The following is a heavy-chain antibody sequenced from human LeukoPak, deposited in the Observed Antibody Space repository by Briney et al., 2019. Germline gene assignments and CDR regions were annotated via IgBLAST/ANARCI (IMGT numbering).Heavy chain of an antibody. J-gene: IGHJ5*02. CDR2: IEEDGSEK. CDR1: GFTFSSYW. CDR3: AKAVAARWLDP. D-gene: IGHD6-19*01. V-gene: IGHV3-7*01. Sequence: PGGSLRLSCAASGFTFSSYWMSLVRQAPGKGLECVANIEEDGSEKNYVDSVKGRFTISRDNAKNSLYLQMNSLRAEDTAVYYCAKAVAARWLDPWGQGTLVIVSS.